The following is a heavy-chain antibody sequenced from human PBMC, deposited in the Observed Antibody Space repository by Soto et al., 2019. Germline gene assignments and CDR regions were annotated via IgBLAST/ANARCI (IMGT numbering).Heavy chain of an antibody. V-gene: IGHV1-69*06. D-gene: IGHD3-16*01. CDR1: GGLFSSFA. CDR2: IIPVFGTT. J-gene: IGHJ4*02. CDR3: ARGGGPYVWFNEF. Sequence: QGQLVQSGPEVKKPGSSVKVSCKDSGGLFSSFAISWVRQAPGQGLEWLGGIIPVFGTTNYAEKFQGRVTITADKSTKTAYWDLSSRTSGDTAVYYCARGGGPYVWFNEFWGQGTPVTVSS.